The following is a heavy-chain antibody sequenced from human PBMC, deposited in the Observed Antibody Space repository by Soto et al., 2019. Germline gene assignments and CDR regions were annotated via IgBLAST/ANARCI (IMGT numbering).Heavy chain of an antibody. Sequence: QVQLVESGGGVVQPGRSLRLSCAASGFTFSSYAMHWVRQAPGKGLEWVAVISYDGSNKYYADSVKGRFTISRDNSKNTLYLQMNSLRAEDTAVYYCATDRENSGWGLDYWGQGTLVTVSS. D-gene: IGHD6-19*01. J-gene: IGHJ4*02. CDR3: ATDRENSGWGLDY. CDR2: ISYDGSNK. CDR1: GFTFSSYA. V-gene: IGHV3-30-3*01.